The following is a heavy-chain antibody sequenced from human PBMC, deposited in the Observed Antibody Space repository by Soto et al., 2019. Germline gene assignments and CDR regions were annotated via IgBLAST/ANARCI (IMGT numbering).Heavy chain of an antibody. J-gene: IGHJ4*01. D-gene: IGHD2-15*01. CDR3: STDSYIGMPLVRFVY. V-gene: IGHV3-15*07. CDR2: IKSKIDGGTT. Sequence: PGGSLRLSCAASGFTFSNAWINWVRQAPGKGLEWVGRIKSKIDGGTTDYAAPVKGRFAISRDDSKNIAYMQMNSLKIEDTAVYFVSTDSYIGMPLVRFVYWGYGFLVTVSS. CDR1: GFTFSNAW.